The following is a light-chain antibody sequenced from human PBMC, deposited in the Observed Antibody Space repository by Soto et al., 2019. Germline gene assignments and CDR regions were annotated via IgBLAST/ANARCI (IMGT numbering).Light chain of an antibody. V-gene: IGKV1-39*01. CDR1: ENIRSY. Sequence: DIQMTQSPSSLSASVGDTITITCRASENIRSYLNWYVHKPGKSPKLLIYAASTLHSGVPSRFSGSGSGTHFTITISDLQPDDCATYFCQQSYNSPPTFGRGTTVDI. J-gene: IGKJ1*01. CDR3: QQSYNSPPT. CDR2: AAS.